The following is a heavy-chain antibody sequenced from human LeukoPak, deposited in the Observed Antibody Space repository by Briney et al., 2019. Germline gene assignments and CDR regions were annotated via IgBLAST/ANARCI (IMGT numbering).Heavy chain of an antibody. J-gene: IGHJ4*02. V-gene: IGHV1-69*13. CDR1: GGTFSSYA. D-gene: IGHD3-22*01. CDR3: ASFQLGPNSRPNYYDSSGYIY. CDR2: IIPIFGTA. Sequence: SVKVSCKASGGTFSSYAISWVRQAPGQGLEWMGGIIPIFGTANYAQKFQGRVTITADESTSTAYMELSSLRSEDTAVYYCASFQLGPNSRPNYYDSSGYIYWGQGTLVTVSS.